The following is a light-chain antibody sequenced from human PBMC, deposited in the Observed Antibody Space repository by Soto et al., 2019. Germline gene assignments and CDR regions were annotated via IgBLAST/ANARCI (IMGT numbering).Light chain of an antibody. CDR2: EVS. CDR1: SSDVGNYNL. CDR3: CSYAGTSTYV. Sequence: QAVVTQPASVSGSPGQSITISCTGASSDVGNYNLVSWYQQHPGKAPKLMIYEVSKRPSGVSSRFSGSKSGNTASLTISGLQAEDEADYYCCSYAGTSTYVFGTGTKLTVL. J-gene: IGLJ1*01. V-gene: IGLV2-23*02.